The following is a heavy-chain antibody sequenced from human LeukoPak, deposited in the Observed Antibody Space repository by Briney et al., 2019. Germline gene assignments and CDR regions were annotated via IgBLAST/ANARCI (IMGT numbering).Heavy chain of an antibody. J-gene: IGHJ4*02. CDR3: AKDDSSGYYSNFDY. CDR1: GFTFSSYA. Sequence: PGGSLRLSCAASGFTFSSYAMSWVRQAPGRGLEWVSAISGSGGSTYYADSVKGRFTISRDNSKNTLYLQMNSLRAEDTAVYYCAKDDSSGYYSNFDYWGQGTLVTVSS. D-gene: IGHD3-22*01. V-gene: IGHV3-23*01. CDR2: ISGSGGST.